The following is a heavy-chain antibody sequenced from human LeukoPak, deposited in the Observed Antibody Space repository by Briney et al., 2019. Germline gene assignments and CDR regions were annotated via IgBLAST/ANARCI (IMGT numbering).Heavy chain of an antibody. CDR1: GYTFTGYY. D-gene: IGHD6-13*01. CDR2: INPNSGGT. CDR3: ARSRYSSRARGNYGMDV. V-gene: IGHV1-2*04. Sequence: ASVNVSCKASGYTFTGYYMHWVRQAPGQGLEWMGWINPNSGGTNYAQKFQGWVTMTRDTSISTAYMELSRLRSDDTAVYYCARSRYSSRARGNYGMDVWGQGTTVTVSS. J-gene: IGHJ6*02.